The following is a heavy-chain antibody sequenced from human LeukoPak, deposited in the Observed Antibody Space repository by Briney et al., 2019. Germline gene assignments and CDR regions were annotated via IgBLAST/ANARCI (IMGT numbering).Heavy chain of an antibody. J-gene: IGHJ4*02. V-gene: IGHV1-2*02. CDR3: VREIRAISVTTD. CDR2: INPHTGGT. D-gene: IGHD4-17*01. Sequence: ASVKVSCKASGYSFTDYYIQWVRQAPGQGLEWMGWINPHTGGTNYAQKFQGRVTMTRDTSISTAYMELTRLRSDDTAVYYRVREIRAISVTTDWGQGTLLTVSS. CDR1: GYSFTDYY.